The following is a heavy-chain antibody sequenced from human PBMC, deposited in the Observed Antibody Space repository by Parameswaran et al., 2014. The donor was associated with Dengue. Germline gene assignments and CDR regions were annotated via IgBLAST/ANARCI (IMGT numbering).Heavy chain of an antibody. CDR3: ARAFQIVGATTAFDI. V-gene: IGHV1-2*06. Sequence: WVRQAPGQGLEWMGRINPNSGGTNYAQKFQGRVTMTRDTSISTAYMELSRLRSDDTAVYYCARAFQIVGATTAFDIWGQGTMVTVSS. J-gene: IGHJ3*02. CDR2: INPNSGGT. D-gene: IGHD1-26*01.